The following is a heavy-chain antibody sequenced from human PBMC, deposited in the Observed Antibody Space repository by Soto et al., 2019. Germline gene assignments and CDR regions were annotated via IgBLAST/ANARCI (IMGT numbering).Heavy chain of an antibody. V-gene: IGHV3-21*01. CDR3: VRSGTASLLRHSWFDP. D-gene: IGHD2-21*01. CDR2: ITASSAYI. CDR1: GFTFNTYD. J-gene: IGHJ5*02. Sequence: EVQLVESGGGLVKPGGSLRLSCAASGFTFNTYDMNWVRQAPGKGLEWVSSITASSAYIYYADSLRGRVTISRDNIRNSLFLQMNSLRAEDTAVYYCVRSGTASLLRHSWFDPWGQGTLVTVSS.